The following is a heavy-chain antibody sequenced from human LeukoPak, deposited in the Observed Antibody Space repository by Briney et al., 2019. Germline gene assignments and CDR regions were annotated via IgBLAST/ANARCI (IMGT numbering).Heavy chain of an antibody. Sequence: GGSLRLSCAASGFTFSSYDMHWVRQATGKGLEWVSAIGTAGDTYYPGSVKGRFTISRENAKISLYLQMNSLRAGDTAVYYCARGGITFGGVIVLGMDVWGQGTTVTVSS. D-gene: IGHD3-16*02. V-gene: IGHV3-13*01. CDR3: ARGGITFGGVIVLGMDV. J-gene: IGHJ6*02. CDR2: IGTAGDT. CDR1: GFTFSSYD.